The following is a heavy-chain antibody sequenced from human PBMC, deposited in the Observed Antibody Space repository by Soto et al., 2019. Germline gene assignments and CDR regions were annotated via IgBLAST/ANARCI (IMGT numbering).Heavy chain of an antibody. Sequence: ASVKVSCKASGYTFTSYAMNWVRQAPGQGLEWMGWINTNTGNPTYAQGFTGRFVFSLDTSVSTAYLQICSLKAEDTAVYYCVREMYYDFWSGYRYYYYGMDVWGQGTTVTVSS. CDR1: GYTFTSYA. J-gene: IGHJ6*02. CDR2: INTNTGNP. CDR3: VREMYYDFWSGYRYYYYGMDV. D-gene: IGHD3-3*01. V-gene: IGHV7-4-1*01.